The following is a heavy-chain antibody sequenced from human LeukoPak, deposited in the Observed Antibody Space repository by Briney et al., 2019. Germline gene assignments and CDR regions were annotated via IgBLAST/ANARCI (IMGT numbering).Heavy chain of an antibody. CDR2: ISSSSSYI. Sequence: GGSLRLSCAASGFTFSSYSMNWVRQAPGKGLEWVSSISSSSSYIYYADSVKGRFTISRDNAKNSLYLQMNSLRAEDTAVYYCARNLAAAGTFDYWGQGTLVTVSS. V-gene: IGHV3-21*01. CDR3: ARNLAAAGTFDY. CDR1: GFTFSSYS. D-gene: IGHD6-13*01. J-gene: IGHJ4*02.